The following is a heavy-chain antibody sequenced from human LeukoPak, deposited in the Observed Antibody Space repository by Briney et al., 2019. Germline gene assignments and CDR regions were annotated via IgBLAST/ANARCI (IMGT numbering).Heavy chain of an antibody. J-gene: IGHJ4*02. D-gene: IGHD2-2*01. CDR3: AKDSCSSTSCYAHY. V-gene: IGHV3-23*01. CDR2: LSGTGGST. CDR1: GFTFSNYA. Sequence: GGSLRLSCAASGFTFSNYAMSWVRQAPGKGLEWVSTLSGTGGSTYYADSVKGRFTISRDNSKNTLYLQMNSLRAEDTAVYYCAKDSCSSTSCYAHYWGQGTLVTVSS.